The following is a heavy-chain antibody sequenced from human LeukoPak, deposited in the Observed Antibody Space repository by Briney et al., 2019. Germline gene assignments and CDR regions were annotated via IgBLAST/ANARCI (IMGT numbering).Heavy chain of an antibody. D-gene: IGHD3-22*01. J-gene: IGHJ4*02. V-gene: IGHV3-23*01. CDR1: GFTFSSYA. Sequence: PGGSLRLSCAASGFTFSSYAMSWVRQTPGKGLEWVSAISGSGGSTYYADSVKGRFTISRDNSKNTLYLQMNSLRAEDTAVYYCAKADYYDSSGYFDYWGQGALVTVSS. CDR2: ISGSGGST. CDR3: AKADYYDSSGYFDY.